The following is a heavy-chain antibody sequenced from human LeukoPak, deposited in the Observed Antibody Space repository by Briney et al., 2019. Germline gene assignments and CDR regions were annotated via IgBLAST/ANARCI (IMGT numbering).Heavy chain of an antibody. V-gene: IGHV4-34*01. CDR1: GGSFSGYY. D-gene: IGHD2-15*01. J-gene: IGHJ3*02. CDR2: INHSGST. CDR3: ARGLVVAAVDAFDI. Sequence: SETLSLTCAVYGGSFSGYYWSWIRQPPGKGLEWIGEINHSGSTNYNPSLKSRVTISVDTSKNQFSLKLSSVTAADTAVYYCARGLVVAAVDAFDIWGQGTMVTVPS.